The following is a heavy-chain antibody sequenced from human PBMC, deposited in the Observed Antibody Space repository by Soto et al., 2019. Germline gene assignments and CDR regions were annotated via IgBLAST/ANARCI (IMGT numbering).Heavy chain of an antibody. CDR3: AKDAGEMVYAMGIFDY. J-gene: IGHJ4*02. Sequence: QVQLVESGGGVVQPGRSLRLSCAASGFTFSSYGMHWVRQAPGKGLEWVAVISYDGSNKYYADSVKGRFTISRDNSKNTLYLQMNSLRAEDTAVYYCAKDAGEMVYAMGIFDYWGQGTLVTVSS. D-gene: IGHD2-8*01. V-gene: IGHV3-30*18. CDR2: ISYDGSNK. CDR1: GFTFSSYG.